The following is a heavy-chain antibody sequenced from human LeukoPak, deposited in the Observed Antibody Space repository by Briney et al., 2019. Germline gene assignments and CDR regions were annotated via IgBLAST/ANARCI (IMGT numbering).Heavy chain of an antibody. Sequence: ASVKVSCKASGYTFTSYYMHWVRQAPGQGLEWMGIINPSGGSTSYAQKFQGRVTMTRDMPTSTVYMELSSLRSEDTAVYYCARDSPGDYYYDSSGYSYWGQGTLVTVSS. CDR1: GYTFTSYY. J-gene: IGHJ4*02. CDR2: INPSGGST. D-gene: IGHD3-22*01. CDR3: ARDSPGDYYYDSSGYSY. V-gene: IGHV1-46*01.